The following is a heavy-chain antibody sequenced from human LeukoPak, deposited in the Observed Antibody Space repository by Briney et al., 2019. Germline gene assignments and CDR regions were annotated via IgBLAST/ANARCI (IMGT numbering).Heavy chain of an antibody. CDR1: GFTFSSYA. J-gene: IGHJ4*02. D-gene: IGHD4-23*01. CDR3: AKDLNNSPY. Sequence: PGGFLRFSCAASGFTFSSYAMSWVRQAPGKGLEWVSGISGSGVSTYYADSVKGRFTISRDNSKNTLFLQLNSLRAEDTALYFCAKDLNNSPYWGQGTLVTVSS. CDR2: ISGSGVST. V-gene: IGHV3-23*01.